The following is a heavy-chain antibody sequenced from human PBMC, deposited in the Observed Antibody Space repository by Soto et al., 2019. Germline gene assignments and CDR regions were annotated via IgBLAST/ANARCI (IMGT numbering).Heavy chain of an antibody. CDR1: VGSITISSYS. CDR3: ARHGTYYYDSGGYYVSSYFDY. D-gene: IGHD3-22*01. CDR2: IYYSWST. V-gene: IGHV4-39*01. Sequence: SETLSLTATVSVGSITISSYSWAWFRQPPGKGLKWIGIIYYSWSTYYNPSLKSRVTISVDTSKNQFSLKLSSVTAADTAVYYCARHGTYYYDSGGYYVSSYFDYWGQGTLVTVSS. J-gene: IGHJ4*02.